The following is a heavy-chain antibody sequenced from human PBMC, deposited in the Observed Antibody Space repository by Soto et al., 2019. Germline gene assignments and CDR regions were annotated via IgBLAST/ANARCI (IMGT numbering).Heavy chain of an antibody. D-gene: IGHD5-18*01. J-gene: IGHJ6*02. CDR1: GYTFTSYG. CDR3: ARAPLTWIQLWSPYYGMEG. Sequence: GASVKVSCKASGYTFTSYGIGWVRQAPGQGLEWMGWISAYNGNTNYAQKLQGRVTMTTDTSTSTAYMELRSLRSDDTAVYYCARAPLTWIQLWSPYYGMEGWGQGTTVTVSS. CDR2: ISAYNGNT. V-gene: IGHV1-18*01.